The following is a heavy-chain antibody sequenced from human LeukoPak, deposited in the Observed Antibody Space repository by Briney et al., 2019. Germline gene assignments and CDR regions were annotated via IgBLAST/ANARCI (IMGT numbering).Heavy chain of an antibody. D-gene: IGHD6-19*01. CDR3: ARCTIGDGSGWCTWFAP. V-gene: IGHV3-23*01. CDR1: GLTFSSHW. CDR2: IRGGGAP. Sequence: PGGSLRLSCAASGLTFSSHWMHWVRQAPGKGLQWVSSIRGGGAPVYADSVKGRFTISRDDFKSTVFLQMDSLRPEDTAVYYCARCTIGDGSGWCTWFAPWGQGTLVTVSS. J-gene: IGHJ5*02.